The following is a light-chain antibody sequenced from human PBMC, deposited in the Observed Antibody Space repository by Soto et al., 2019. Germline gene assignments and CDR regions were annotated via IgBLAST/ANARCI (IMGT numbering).Light chain of an antibody. J-gene: IGKJ2*01. CDR3: HQYYSNPQT. Sequence: DIVMTQSPDSLAVSLVERATINCKSSQIVLYSSNNKNYLAWYQQKPGQPPKLLIYWASTRESGVPDRFSGSGYGTDFSLTISSLQDEDVAVYFCHQYYSNPQTCGQRNKVDXK. CDR1: QIVLYSSNNKNY. V-gene: IGKV4-1*01. CDR2: WAS.